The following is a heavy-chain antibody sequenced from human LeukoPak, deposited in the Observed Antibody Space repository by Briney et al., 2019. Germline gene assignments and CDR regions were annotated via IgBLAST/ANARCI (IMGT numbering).Heavy chain of an antibody. D-gene: IGHD6-6*01. J-gene: IGHJ2*01. Sequence: GESLKISCQGSGYSFTSYWIGWVRQMPGKGLEWMGIIFPGDSDTRYSPAFQGQVTISVDKSINTAFVQWSSLKASDTAIYYCARRTPEYSNRWYFDLWGRGTLVTVSS. CDR2: IFPGDSDT. V-gene: IGHV5-51*01. CDR3: ARRTPEYSNRWYFDL. CDR1: GYSFTSYW.